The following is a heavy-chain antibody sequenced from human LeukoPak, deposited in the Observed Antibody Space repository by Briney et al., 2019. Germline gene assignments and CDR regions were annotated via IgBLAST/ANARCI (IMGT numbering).Heavy chain of an antibody. CDR3: ARDPSMVRGENTPYFDY. V-gene: IGHV1-2*02. CDR2: INPNSGGT. CDR1: GYTFTGYY. D-gene: IGHD3-10*01. J-gene: IGHJ4*02. Sequence: ASVKVSCKASGYTFTGYYMHWVRQAPGQGLEWMGWINPNSGGTNYAQKFQGRVTMTRDTSISTAYMELSRLRFDDTAVYYCARDPSMVRGENTPYFDYWGQGTLVTVSS.